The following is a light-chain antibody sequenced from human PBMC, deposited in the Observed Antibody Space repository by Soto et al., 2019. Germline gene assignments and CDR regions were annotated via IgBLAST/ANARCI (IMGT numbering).Light chain of an antibody. J-gene: IGKJ5*01. CDR2: AAS. CDR1: QSISSSY. CDR3: QHYGDSPPIT. Sequence: EIVLTQSPGTLSLSAGERATLSCRASQSISSSYLAWYQQKPGQAPRLLIYAASSRATGIPDRFSGSGSGTDFTLSITRLEPKDFAVYYCQHYGDSPPITFGQRTRLDIK. V-gene: IGKV3-20*01.